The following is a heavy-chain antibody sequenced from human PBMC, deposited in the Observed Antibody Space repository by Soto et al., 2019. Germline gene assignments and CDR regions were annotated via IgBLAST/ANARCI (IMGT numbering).Heavy chain of an antibody. CDR2: IKQDGSEK. J-gene: IGHJ6*03. V-gene: IGHV3-7*01. D-gene: IGHD2-2*01. Sequence: EVQLVESGGGLVQPGGSLRLSCAGSGFTFTTYWMTWVRQAPGKGLEWVATIKQDGSEKYYVDSVKGRFTISRDNAKNSLFLQMNSLRAEDTAVYNCVRGCGIASCPYYLDVWGKGTTVTVSS. CDR3: VRGCGIASCPYYLDV. CDR1: GFTFTTYW.